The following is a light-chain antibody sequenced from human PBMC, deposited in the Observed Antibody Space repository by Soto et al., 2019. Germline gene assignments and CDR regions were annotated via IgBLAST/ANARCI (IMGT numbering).Light chain of an antibody. V-gene: IGLV1-40*01. CDR3: QSSDSRLSGSDV. CDR1: SSNIGAGYH. J-gene: IGLJ1*01. CDR2: GDS. Sequence: VLTQPPSVSGAPGQRVTISCTGSSSNIGAGYHVHWYQQLPGAAPKLLIFGDSNRPSGVPDRFSGSKSGTSASLAITGLQADDEADYYCQSSDSRLSGSDVFGTGTKVTV.